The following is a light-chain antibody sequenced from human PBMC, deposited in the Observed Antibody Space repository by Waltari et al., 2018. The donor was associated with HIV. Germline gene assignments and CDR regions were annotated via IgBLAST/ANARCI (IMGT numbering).Light chain of an antibody. CDR2: GTF. CDR3: QQANNFPHT. J-gene: IGKJ2*01. Sequence: DIEMTQAPSSISASLGDRVIITCRASQSINGDLAWYQVKPGQAPRLLIYGTFRLECGVPSRFSGSGSDTNFTLTIRRLQFEDFASYFCQQANNFPHTFGQGTTLELK. V-gene: IGKV1-12*01. CDR1: QSINGD.